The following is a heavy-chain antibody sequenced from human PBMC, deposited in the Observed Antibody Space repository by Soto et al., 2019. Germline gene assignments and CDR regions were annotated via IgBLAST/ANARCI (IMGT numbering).Heavy chain of an antibody. V-gene: IGHV1-18*01. J-gene: IGHJ3*02. CDR3: ARGDDFFFIIRYHLKAFDS. Sequence: GASVKVSCKAPGYTFTSYGITWVRQAPGQGLEWMGWISAYNGNTNYAQKLQGRVTMTTDTSTSTAYMELRSLRSDDTAVYYCARGDDFFFIIRYHLKAFDSRGQGIMVT. CDR2: ISAYNGNT. D-gene: IGHD3-3*01. CDR1: GYTFTSYG.